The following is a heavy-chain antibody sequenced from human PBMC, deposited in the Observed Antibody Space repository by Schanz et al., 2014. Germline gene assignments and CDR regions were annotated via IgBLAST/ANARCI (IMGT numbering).Heavy chain of an antibody. Sequence: EVQLLESGGGLVQPGGSLRLSCLASGFAFSSYGMNWLRQAPGKGLEWVSYIGNGGVTIYYADSVKGRFTISRDNSKNSLYLQMNSLRAEDTAIYYCAKDAPYPFDLWGRGTLITVSS. CDR3: AKDAPYPFDL. V-gene: IGHV3-48*04. CDR2: IGNGGVTI. J-gene: IGHJ2*01. CDR1: GFAFSSYG.